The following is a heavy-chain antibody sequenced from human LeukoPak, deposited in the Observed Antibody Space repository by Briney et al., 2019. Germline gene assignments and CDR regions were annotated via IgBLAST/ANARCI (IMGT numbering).Heavy chain of an antibody. V-gene: IGHV4-39*01. CDR2: IYYSGST. Sequence: SDTLSLTCTVSGGSISSSSYYWGWIRHPPGKALEGIGSIYYSGSTYYNPSLKSRVTISVDTSKNQFSLTLSSVTAADTAVYYCARQNIVVVPAARGGWFDPWGQGTLVTVSS. J-gene: IGHJ5*02. CDR1: GGSISSSSYY. CDR3: ARQNIVVVPAARGGWFDP. D-gene: IGHD2-2*01.